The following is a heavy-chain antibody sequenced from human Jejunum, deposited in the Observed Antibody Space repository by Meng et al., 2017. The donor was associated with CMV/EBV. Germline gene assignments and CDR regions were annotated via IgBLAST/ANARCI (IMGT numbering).Heavy chain of an antibody. CDR3: ARSYAYAFDS. CDR1: GSSVSRNSGA. D-gene: IGHD2-21*01. Sequence: ISGSSVSRNSGAWNWIRQSPSRDLEWLGKTYYRSTWYSEYAVSVRSRITINADTSKNQFSLQLNSVTPEDAAVYYCARSYAYAFDSWGQGTLVTVSS. CDR2: TYYRSTWYS. J-gene: IGHJ5*01. V-gene: IGHV6-1*01.